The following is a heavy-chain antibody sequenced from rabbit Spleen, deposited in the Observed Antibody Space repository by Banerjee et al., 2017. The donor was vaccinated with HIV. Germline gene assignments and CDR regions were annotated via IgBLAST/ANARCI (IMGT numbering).Heavy chain of an antibody. CDR2: IYTGSSATT. CDR3: ARELNGAYFGYWDM. Sequence: QSLEESGGDLVKPGASLTLTCTASGFTLTNYVCWVRQAPGKGLEWIACIYTGSSATTYYASWAKGRFTISKTSSTTVTLQMTSLTAADTATYFCARELNGAYFGYWDMWGPGTLVTVS. CDR1: GFTLTNY. D-gene: IGHD2-1*01. V-gene: IGHV1S40*01. J-gene: IGHJ4*02.